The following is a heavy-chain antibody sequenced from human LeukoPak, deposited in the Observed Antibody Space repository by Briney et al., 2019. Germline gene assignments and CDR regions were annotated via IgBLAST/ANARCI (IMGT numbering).Heavy chain of an antibody. CDR2: ISYDGSNK. CDR3: ARDSLAAAYSFDY. Sequence: GESLRLSCAASGFTFSSYAMHWVRQAPGKGLEWVAVISYDGSNKYYADSVKGRFTISRDNSKNTLYLQMNSLRAEDTAVYYCARDSLAAAYSFDYWGQGTLVTVSS. J-gene: IGHJ4*02. CDR1: GFTFSSYA. D-gene: IGHD6-13*01. V-gene: IGHV3-30-3*01.